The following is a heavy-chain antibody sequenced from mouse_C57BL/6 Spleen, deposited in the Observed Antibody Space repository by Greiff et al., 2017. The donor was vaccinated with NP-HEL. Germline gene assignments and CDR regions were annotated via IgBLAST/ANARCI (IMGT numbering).Heavy chain of an antibody. CDR2: IYPGDGDT. J-gene: IGHJ2*01. V-gene: IGHV1-82*01. CDR1: GYAFSSSW. Sequence: VQLKESGPELVKPGASVKISCKASGYAFSSSWMNWVKQRPGKGLEWIGRIYPGDGDTNYNGKFKGKATLTADKSSSTAYMQLSSLTSEDSAVYFCARTYYYGSDYFDYWGQGTTLTVSS. D-gene: IGHD1-1*01. CDR3: ARTYYYGSDYFDY.